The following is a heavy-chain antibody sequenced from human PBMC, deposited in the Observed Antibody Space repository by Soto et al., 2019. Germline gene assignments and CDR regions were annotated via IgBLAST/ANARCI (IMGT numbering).Heavy chain of an antibody. V-gene: IGHV1-69*12. CDR1: GGTFSNYA. J-gene: IGHJ4*02. D-gene: IGHD6-13*01. Sequence: QVQLVQSGAEVKKPGSSVKVSCKASGGTFSNYAINWVRQAPGQGLEWMGGIIPIFGTTNYAQRFQGRVTITADESTSTAYMELSSLRSEDTAVYYCARVSSSWYKDYFDYWGQGTLVTVSS. CDR3: ARVSSSWYKDYFDY. CDR2: IIPIFGTT.